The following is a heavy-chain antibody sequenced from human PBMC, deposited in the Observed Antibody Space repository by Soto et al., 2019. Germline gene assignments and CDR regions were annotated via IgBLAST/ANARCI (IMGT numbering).Heavy chain of an antibody. Sequence: QVQLVESGGGVVQPGRSPRLSCAASGFTFSSYAMHWVRQAPGKGLEWVAVISYDGSNKYYADSVKGRFTISRDNSKNTLYLQMNSLRAEDTAVYYCARDSGSGSYQTLNYWGQGTLVTVSS. J-gene: IGHJ4*02. V-gene: IGHV3-30-3*01. CDR2: ISYDGSNK. D-gene: IGHD3-10*01. CDR3: ARDSGSGSYQTLNY. CDR1: GFTFSSYA.